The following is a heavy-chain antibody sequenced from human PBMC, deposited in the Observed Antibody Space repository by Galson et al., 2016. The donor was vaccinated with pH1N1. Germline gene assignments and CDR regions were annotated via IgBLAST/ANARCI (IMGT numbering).Heavy chain of an antibody. CDR2: IIGMFAKT. D-gene: IGHD2-21*02. CDR3: ARPPGYMVTALDN. CDR1: GGTFSSFG. J-gene: IGHJ4*01. Sequence: SVKVSCKASGGTFSSFGISWVRQAPGQGLEWMGGIIGMFAKTNHAQKFQGRVTITADELTSTAYMDLSSLTSEDTAVYYCARPPGYMVTALDNWGHGTLVTVSS. V-gene: IGHV1-69*13.